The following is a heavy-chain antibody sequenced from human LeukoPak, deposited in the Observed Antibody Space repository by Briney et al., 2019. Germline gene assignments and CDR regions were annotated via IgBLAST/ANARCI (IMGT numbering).Heavy chain of an antibody. Sequence: GASVKVSCKTSGYTFTGYFMHWVRQAPGHGLEWMGWINPNGGGTKYAQGFQGRVTMTRDTSVSTAYMELSRVRSDDTAVYYCARVGSYRPYNWFDPWGQGTLVTVSS. J-gene: IGHJ5*02. CDR1: GYTFTGYF. CDR3: ARVGSYRPYNWFDP. D-gene: IGHD1-26*01. V-gene: IGHV1-2*02. CDR2: INPNGGGT.